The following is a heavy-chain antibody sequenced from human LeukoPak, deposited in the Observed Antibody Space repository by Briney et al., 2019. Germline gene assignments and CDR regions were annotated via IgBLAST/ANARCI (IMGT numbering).Heavy chain of an antibody. CDR2: ISGSGTDI. CDR1: GFTFGDYY. V-gene: IGHV3-11*04. D-gene: IGHD1-26*01. Sequence: GGSLRLSCAASGFTFGDYYMTWIRQAPGKGLECISYISGSGTDINYADSVKGRFTISRDNAKNSLYLQMNSLGAEDTAVYYCARKTREPEYWGQGTLVTVSS. CDR3: ARKTREPEY. J-gene: IGHJ4*02.